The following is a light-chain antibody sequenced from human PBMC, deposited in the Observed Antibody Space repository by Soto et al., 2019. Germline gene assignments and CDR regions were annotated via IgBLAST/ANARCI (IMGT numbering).Light chain of an antibody. CDR2: DVS. J-gene: IGLJ2*01. Sequence: QSALTQPASVSGSPGQSITISCTGTSSDVGGYNYVSWYQQHPGKAPKLMIYDVSNRPSGVSNRFSGSKSGNTASLTISGLPAEDEADYYCSSNSSRSTLEFGGGTQLTVL. CDR1: SSDVGGYNY. V-gene: IGLV2-14*01. CDR3: SSNSSRSTLE.